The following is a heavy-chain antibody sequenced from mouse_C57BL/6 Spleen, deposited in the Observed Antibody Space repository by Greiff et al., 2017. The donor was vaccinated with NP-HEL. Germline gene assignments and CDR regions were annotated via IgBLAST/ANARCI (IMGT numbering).Heavy chain of an antibody. Sequence: EVQLVESGPGMVKPSQSLSLTCTVTGYSITSGYDWHWIRHFPGNNLEWMGYISYSGSTNYNPSLKSRISITHDTSKNHFFLKLNSVTTEDTATYYCAREGDYPFAYWGQGTLVTVSA. J-gene: IGHJ3*01. CDR2: ISYSGST. V-gene: IGHV3-1*01. CDR3: AREGDYPFAY. CDR1: GYSITSGYD. D-gene: IGHD2-4*01.